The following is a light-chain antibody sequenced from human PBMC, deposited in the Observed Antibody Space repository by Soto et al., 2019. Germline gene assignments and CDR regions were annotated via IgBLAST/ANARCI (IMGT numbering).Light chain of an antibody. J-gene: IGKJ4*01. CDR2: WAS. V-gene: IGKV4-1*01. CDR1: QSVLYSSNNKNH. CDR3: QQFSSYPLT. Sequence: DIVMTQSPDSLAVSLGERATINCKSSQSVLYSSNNKNHLAWYQQKPGQPPKLVIYWASTRESGVPDRFSGSGSGTDFTLTISRLEPEDFAVYYCQQFSSYPLTFGGGTKVDIK.